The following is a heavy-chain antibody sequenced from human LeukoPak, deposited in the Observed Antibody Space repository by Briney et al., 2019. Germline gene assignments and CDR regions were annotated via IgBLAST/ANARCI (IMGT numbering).Heavy chain of an antibody. CDR3: TRDSRYYGSGI. CDR1: GFTFSSYG. J-gene: IGHJ4*02. CDR2: IRSKAYGGTT. D-gene: IGHD3-10*01. V-gene: IGHV3-49*03. Sequence: GGSLRLSCAASGFTFSSYGMSWFRQAPGKGLEWVGFIRSKAYGGTTEYAASVKGRFTISRDDSKSIAYLQMNSLKTEDTAVYYCTRDSRYYGSGIWGQGTLVTVSS.